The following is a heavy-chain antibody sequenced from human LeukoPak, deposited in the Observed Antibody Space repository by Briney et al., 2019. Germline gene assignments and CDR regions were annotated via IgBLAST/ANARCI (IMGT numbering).Heavy chain of an antibody. D-gene: IGHD3-22*01. CDR3: AKLDYYDTH. CDR2: IWFDGSDK. Sequence: GRSLRLSCAASGFAFSNYGMHWVRQAPGKGLEWVAVIWFDGSDKYYVDSVKGRFTISRDNSKNTLSLQMNSLRAEDTAVYYCAKLDYYDTHWGQGTLVTVSP. V-gene: IGHV3-33*06. J-gene: IGHJ4*02. CDR1: GFAFSNYG.